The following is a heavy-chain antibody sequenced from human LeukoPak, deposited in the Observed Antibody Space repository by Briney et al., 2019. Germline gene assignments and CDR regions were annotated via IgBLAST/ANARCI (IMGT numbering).Heavy chain of an antibody. D-gene: IGHD5-24*01. J-gene: IGHJ4*02. CDR2: IAYDGTNI. CDR3: VRSRWLQLGYFDC. V-gene: IGHV3-30*03. Sequence: PGGSLRLSCAASGLTFSNYGMHWVRQTPGKGLEWVAVIAYDGTNIHYADSVKGRFTISRDNANNSLYLQMNSLRAEDTAVYYCVRSRWLQLGYFDCWGQGILVTVSS. CDR1: GLTFSNYG.